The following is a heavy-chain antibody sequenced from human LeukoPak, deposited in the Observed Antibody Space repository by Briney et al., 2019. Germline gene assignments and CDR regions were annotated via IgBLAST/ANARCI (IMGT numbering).Heavy chain of an antibody. CDR3: AKEVVRGVILGWFDP. CDR2: IIPIFGIT. Sequence: SVKVSCKASGGTFSSYAVSWVRQAPGQGLEWMGGIIPIFGITNYAQKFQGRVTITTDESRSTAYMELSSLRSEDTAVYYCAKEVVRGVILGWFDPWGQGTLVTVSS. D-gene: IGHD3-10*01. V-gene: IGHV1-69*05. J-gene: IGHJ5*02. CDR1: GGTFSSYA.